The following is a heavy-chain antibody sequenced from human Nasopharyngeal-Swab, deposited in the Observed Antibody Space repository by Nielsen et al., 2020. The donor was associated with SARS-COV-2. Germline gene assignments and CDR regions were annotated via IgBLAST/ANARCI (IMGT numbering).Heavy chain of an antibody. CDR2: IIHSGGT. Sequence: LETLSLPGAVSGGSISSNTWWGWVRQTPGMGLEWIGEIIHSGGTNYNPALKSRVTISVDKSKNQLSLEVTSVTAADTAVYYCSRHYYYYMDIWGKGTTVTVSS. V-gene: IGHV4-4*02. CDR1: GGSISSNTW. CDR3: SRHYYYYMDI. J-gene: IGHJ6*03.